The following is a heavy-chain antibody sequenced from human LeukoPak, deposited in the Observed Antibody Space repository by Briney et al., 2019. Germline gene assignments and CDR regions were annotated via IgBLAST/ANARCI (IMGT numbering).Heavy chain of an antibody. CDR2: INQSGVT. V-gene: IGHV4-34*01. J-gene: IGHJ6*03. CDR3: AKVYYYVDV. Sequence: FETLSLTCAVSGGSFSSGDYCGWIRQSPGKGLEWIGEINQSGVTNYNPSLKSRVTISVDTSKNQFSLNLRSVTAADTAVYYCAKVYYYVDVWGKGTTVTVSS. CDR1: GGSFSSGDY.